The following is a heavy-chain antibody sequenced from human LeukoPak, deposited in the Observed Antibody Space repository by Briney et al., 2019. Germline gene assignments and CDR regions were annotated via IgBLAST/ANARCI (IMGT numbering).Heavy chain of an antibody. CDR2: IYSGGST. CDR1: GFTVSSNY. J-gene: IGHJ4*02. V-gene: IGHV3-53*01. D-gene: IGHD4-17*01. Sequence: GGSLRLSCAASGFTVSSNYMSWVRQAPGKGLEWVSVIYSGGSTYYADSVKGRFTISRDNAKNSLYLQMNSLRAEDTAVYYCARDVDGDYVFLLWGQGTLVTVSS. CDR3: ARDVDGDYVFLL.